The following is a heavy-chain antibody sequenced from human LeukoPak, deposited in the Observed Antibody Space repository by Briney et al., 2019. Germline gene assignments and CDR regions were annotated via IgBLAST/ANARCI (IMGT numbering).Heavy chain of an antibody. CDR3: AAEGRPQHGIFDY. Sequence: SETLSLTCTVSGGSISGSTFYWGWIRQPPGKGLEWIGSIYYSGTTYYNPSLKSRVTISVDTSKSQFSLRLSSVTAADTAVCYCAAEGRPQHGIFDYWGQGTLVSVSS. CDR1: GGSISGSTFY. J-gene: IGHJ4*02. CDR2: IYYSGTT. D-gene: IGHD1-26*01. V-gene: IGHV4-39*01.